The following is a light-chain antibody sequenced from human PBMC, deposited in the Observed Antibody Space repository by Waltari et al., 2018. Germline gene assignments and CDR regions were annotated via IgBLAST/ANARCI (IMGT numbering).Light chain of an antibody. CDR1: RSDVGGYNY. CDR2: DVT. Sequence: QSALTQPRSVSGSPGQSVTISCTGTRSDVGGYNYVSWYQQHPGKAPKLMIYDVTKRPSGVPDRFSGSKSGNTASLTISGLQAEDEADYYCCSYAGSIWVFGGGTKMTVL. J-gene: IGLJ3*02. V-gene: IGLV2-11*02. CDR3: CSYAGSIWV.